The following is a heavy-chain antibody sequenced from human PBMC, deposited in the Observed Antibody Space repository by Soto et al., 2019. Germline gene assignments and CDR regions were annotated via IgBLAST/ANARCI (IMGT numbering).Heavy chain of an antibody. J-gene: IGHJ6*02. CDR2: ISAYNGNT. CDR3: ARDQDGASGWENYYGMDV. D-gene: IGHD6-19*01. CDR1: GYTFTSYG. Sequence: ASVKVSCKASGYTFTSYGISWVRQAPGQGLEWMGWISAYNGNTNYAQKLQGRVTMTTDTSTSTAYMELRSLRSDDTAVYYCARDQDGASGWENYYGMDVWGQGTTVTVSS. V-gene: IGHV1-18*01.